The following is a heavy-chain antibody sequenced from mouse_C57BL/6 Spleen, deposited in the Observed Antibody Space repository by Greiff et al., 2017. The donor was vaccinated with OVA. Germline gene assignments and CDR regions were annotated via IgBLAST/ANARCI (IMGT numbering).Heavy chain of an antibody. CDR1: GYTFTSYW. CDR3: ARWGGYYYGSRYAWVAY. D-gene: IGHD1-1*01. V-gene: IGHV1-53*01. CDR2: INPSNGGT. J-gene: IGHJ3*01. Sequence: VQLQQPGTELVKPGASVKLSCKASGYTFTSYWMHWVKQRPGQGLEWIGNINPSNGGTNYNEKFKSKATLTVDKSSSTAYMQISSLKSEDAAVYYCARWGGYYYGSRYAWVAYSGEGTLVTVSA.